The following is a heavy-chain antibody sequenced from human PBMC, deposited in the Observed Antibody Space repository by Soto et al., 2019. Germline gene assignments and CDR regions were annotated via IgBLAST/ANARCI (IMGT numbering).Heavy chain of an antibody. CDR2: ISGSDDST. J-gene: IGHJ6*01. V-gene: IGHV3-23*01. CDR3: VKDWTGDTCPCMDV. Sequence: EVQLLESGGGLVQPGGSLRLSCAASGFTFNSYAMTWVRQAPGKGLEWVSTISGSDDSTYYADSVKGRLTISRDNSKNALYLQMSSLRPEDTALYYCVKDWTGDTCPCMDVWGQGTTVTVSS. CDR1: GFTFNSYA. D-gene: IGHD2-8*02.